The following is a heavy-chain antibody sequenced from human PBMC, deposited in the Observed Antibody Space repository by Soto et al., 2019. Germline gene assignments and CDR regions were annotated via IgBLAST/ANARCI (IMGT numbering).Heavy chain of an antibody. CDR3: ARTSTSGTRFDY. Sequence: QVQLQESGPGLVKPSGTLSLTCAVSGGSIRTSNWWSWVRQPPGKGLEWIGEVYHSGSTNYNPSFKSRVAMSVDKSKNQFPLKLNSVTAADTALYYCARTSTSGTRFDYWGQGSLVTVSS. D-gene: IGHD1-1*01. CDR2: VYHSGST. V-gene: IGHV4-4*02. CDR1: GGSIRTSNW. J-gene: IGHJ4*02.